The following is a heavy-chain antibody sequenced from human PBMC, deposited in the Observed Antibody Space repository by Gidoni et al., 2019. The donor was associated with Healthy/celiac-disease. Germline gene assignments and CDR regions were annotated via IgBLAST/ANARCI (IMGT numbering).Heavy chain of an antibody. J-gene: IGHJ4*02. Sequence: QVQLVESGGGVVQPGRSLRLSCAASGFTFSSYAMPWVRQAPGKGLEWVAVISYDGSNKYYADSVKGRFTISRDNSKNTLYLQMNSLRAEDTALYYCARGYDILTGYYKINYYFDYWGQGTLVTVSS. CDR3: ARGYDILTGYYKINYYFDY. V-gene: IGHV3-30-3*01. CDR1: GFTFSSYA. D-gene: IGHD3-9*01. CDR2: ISYDGSNK.